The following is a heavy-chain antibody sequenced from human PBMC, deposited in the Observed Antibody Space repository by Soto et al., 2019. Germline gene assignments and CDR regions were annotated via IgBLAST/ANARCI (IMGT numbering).Heavy chain of an antibody. V-gene: IGHV4-39*01. CDR1: GGSISSSSYH. Sequence: QLQLQESGPGLVKPSETLSLTCTVSGGSISSSSYHWGWSRQPPGKGLEWLGGIDYSGTTYYNPSLENRGTTSADTSKNQFSVKLSTVTAADTAVYYCARRLNVAGGHFDYWGQGTLVTVSS. CDR2: IDYSGTT. D-gene: IGHD6-25*01. J-gene: IGHJ4*02. CDR3: ARRLNVAGGHFDY.